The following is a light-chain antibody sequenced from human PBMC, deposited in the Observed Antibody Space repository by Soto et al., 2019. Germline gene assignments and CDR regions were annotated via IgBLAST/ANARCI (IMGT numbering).Light chain of an antibody. CDR3: QQYNNWPT. J-gene: IGKJ3*01. Sequence: EIVMTQSPATLSVSTGERATLSCRASQSVSSNLAWYQQKPGQAPRLLIYGASTRATGIPARFSGSGSGTEFTLTISSLQSEDFAVYECQQYNNWPTFGPGTKVDIK. CDR2: GAS. V-gene: IGKV3-15*01. CDR1: QSVSSN.